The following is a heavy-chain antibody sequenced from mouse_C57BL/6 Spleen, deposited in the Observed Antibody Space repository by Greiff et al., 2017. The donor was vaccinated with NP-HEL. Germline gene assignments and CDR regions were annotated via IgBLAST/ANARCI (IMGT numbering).Heavy chain of an antibody. CDR3: ARLSYYDPLESMDY. D-gene: IGHD2-4*01. V-gene: IGHV7-3*01. CDR2: IRHKANGYTT. J-gene: IGHJ4*01. CDR1: GFTFTDYY. Sequence: EVKLVESGGGLVQPGGSLSLSCAASGFTFTDYYMSWVRQPPGKALEWLGFIRHKANGYTTEYSASVKGRFTISRDNSQSNLYLQMNARRVEDSATYYCARLSYYDPLESMDYWGQGTSVTVSS.